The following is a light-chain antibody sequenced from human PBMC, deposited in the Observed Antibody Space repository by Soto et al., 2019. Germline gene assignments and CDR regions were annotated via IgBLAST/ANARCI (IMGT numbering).Light chain of an antibody. J-gene: IGLJ1*01. CDR1: SSDVGRYDY. CDR3: CLYAGGYIFG. CDR2: DVT. Sequence: LTQPRSVSGAPGQSVTISCTGTSSDVGRYDYGSWYQQHPGKAPKLIIYDVTKRPSGVPDRFSGSKSGNTASLTISGRQAADEVDYYSCLYAGGYIFGFGPETKVTV. V-gene: IGLV2-11*01.